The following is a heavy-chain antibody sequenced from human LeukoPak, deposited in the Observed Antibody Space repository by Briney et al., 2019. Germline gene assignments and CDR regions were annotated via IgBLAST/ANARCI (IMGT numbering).Heavy chain of an antibody. CDR3: ARDPAAAAVFDY. J-gene: IGHJ4*02. CDR1: GYTFTSYY. Sequence: GASVNVSCKASGYTFTSYYMHWVRQAPGQGLEWMGIIKPSGGSTSYAQKFQGRVTMTRDTSTSTVYMELSSLRSEDTAVYYCARDPAAAAVFDYWGQGTLVTVSS. D-gene: IGHD6-13*01. CDR2: IKPSGGST. V-gene: IGHV1-46*01.